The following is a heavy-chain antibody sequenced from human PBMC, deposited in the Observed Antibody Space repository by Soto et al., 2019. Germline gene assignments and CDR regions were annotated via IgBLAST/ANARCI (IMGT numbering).Heavy chain of an antibody. CDR1: GFTVSSNY. CDR2: IYNGGST. V-gene: IGHV3-53*01. D-gene: IGHD3-9*01. J-gene: IGHJ6*02. Sequence: GGSLRLSCAASGFTVSSNYMSWVRQAPGKGLEWVSIIYNGGSTYYADSVKGRFTISRENSNNTLYLHMNNLRAEDTAVYYCARSTYYDILTGSYYYYAMDVWGQGTTVTVSS. CDR3: ARSTYYDILTGSYYYYAMDV.